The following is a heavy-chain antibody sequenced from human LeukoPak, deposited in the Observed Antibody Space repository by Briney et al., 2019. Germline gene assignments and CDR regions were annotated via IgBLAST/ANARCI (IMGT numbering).Heavy chain of an antibody. D-gene: IGHD2-8*01. CDR3: ARYGVLMVYATLPYYFDY. V-gene: IGHV3-21*01. CDR2: ISSSSSYI. CDR1: GFTFSSYS. J-gene: IGHJ4*02. Sequence: GGSLRLSCAASGFTFSSYSMNWVRQAPGKGLEWVSSISSSSSYIYYADSVKGRFTISRDNAKNSLYLQMNSLRAEDTAVYYCARYGVLMVYATLPYYFDYWGQGTLVTVSS.